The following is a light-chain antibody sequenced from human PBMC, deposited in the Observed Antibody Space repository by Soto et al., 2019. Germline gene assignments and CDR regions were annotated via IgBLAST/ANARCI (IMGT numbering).Light chain of an antibody. CDR2: NNN. Sequence: QSALTQPPSASGTPGQRVTISCSGSSSNIGSSTVNWYQQLPGTAPKLLIYNNNQRPSGVPDRFSGSKSGTSASLAISGLQSDHEADYYCAAWDDSLNGVVFGGGTQLTVL. CDR3: AAWDDSLNGVV. CDR1: SSNIGSST. J-gene: IGLJ2*01. V-gene: IGLV1-44*01.